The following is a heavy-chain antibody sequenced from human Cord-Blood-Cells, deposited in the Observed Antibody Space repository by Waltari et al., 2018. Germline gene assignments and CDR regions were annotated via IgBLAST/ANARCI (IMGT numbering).Heavy chain of an antibody. Sequence: EVQLVESGGGLVQPGGSLKLSCAASGFTFSGSGMPWVRQASGKGLEWVGRIRSKANSYATAYAASVKGRFTISRDDSKNTAYLQMNSLKTEDTAVYYCTTPGSFDYWGQGTLVTVSS. D-gene: IGHD3-10*01. CDR3: TTPGSFDY. CDR2: IRSKANSYAT. V-gene: IGHV3-73*02. J-gene: IGHJ4*02. CDR1: GFTFSGSG.